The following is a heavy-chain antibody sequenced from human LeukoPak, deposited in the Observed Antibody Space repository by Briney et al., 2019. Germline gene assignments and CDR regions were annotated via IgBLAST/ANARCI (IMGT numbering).Heavy chain of an antibody. CDR2: IYYSGST. CDR1: GGSISSGDYY. CDR3: AREVKYSGSYYDN. Sequence: SETLSLTCTVSGGSISSGDYYWSWIRQPPGKGLEWIGYIYYSGSTYYNPSLKSRVTISVDTSKNQFSLKLSSVTAADTAVYYYAREVKYSGSYYDNWGQGTLVTDSS. D-gene: IGHD3-10*01. J-gene: IGHJ4*02. V-gene: IGHV4-30-4*01.